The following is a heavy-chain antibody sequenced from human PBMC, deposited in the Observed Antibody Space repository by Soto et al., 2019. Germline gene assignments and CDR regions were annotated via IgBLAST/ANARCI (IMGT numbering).Heavy chain of an antibody. Sequence: EVQLLESGGGLVQPGGSLTLSCAASGFTFSTYAMGWVRQAPGKGLEWVSTIQGRDDTTFYADSVRGRFTISRENSKNTMSMQMNTLTGDDTAVYYCAKETNPRSSYGLAYWGQGDLVTVSS. CDR2: IQGRDDTT. CDR1: GFTFSTYA. CDR3: AKETNPRSSYGLAY. V-gene: IGHV3-23*01. J-gene: IGHJ4*02. D-gene: IGHD3-10*01.